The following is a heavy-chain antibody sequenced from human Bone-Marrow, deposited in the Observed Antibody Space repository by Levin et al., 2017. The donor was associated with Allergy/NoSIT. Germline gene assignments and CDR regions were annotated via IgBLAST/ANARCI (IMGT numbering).Heavy chain of an antibody. J-gene: IGHJ6*02. Sequence: PGGSLRLSCAASGFMFSAYAMHWVRQSPGKGLEWVAVILYDGSEKFYADSVKGRFTVSRDNSRNTGYRQMDGLRPEDTAVYYCSRPPRGAFLRYPMDVWGQGTTVIVSS. D-gene: IGHD3-3*02. CDR2: ILYDGSEK. CDR3: SRPPRGAFLRYPMDV. V-gene: IGHV3-30*03. CDR1: GFMFSAYA.